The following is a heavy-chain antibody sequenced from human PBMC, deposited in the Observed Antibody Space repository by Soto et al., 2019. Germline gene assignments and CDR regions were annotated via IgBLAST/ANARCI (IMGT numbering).Heavy chain of an antibody. CDR3: ASHNIAAAGTSDH. V-gene: IGHV1-8*02. D-gene: IGHD6-13*01. Sequence: ASVKVSCKSCGYRFTSYDISWVRQATGQGLEWMGWVNPNSGNRGYAQSFQGRATMPRNTSISTAHMQLSSLRSEDTAVYYCASHNIAAAGTSDHWGQGTLVNLS. CDR1: GYRFTSYD. J-gene: IGHJ4*02. CDR2: VNPNSGNR.